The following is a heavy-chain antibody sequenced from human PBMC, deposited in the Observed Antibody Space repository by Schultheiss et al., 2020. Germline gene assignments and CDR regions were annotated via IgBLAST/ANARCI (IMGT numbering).Heavy chain of an antibody. D-gene: IGHD2-8*02. J-gene: IGHJ6*02. V-gene: IGHV4-34*01. CDR3: ASPLGTGYYYYYYGMDV. Sequence: SETLSLTCAVYGGSFSGYYWSWIRQPPGKVLEWIGYIYHSGSTYYNPSLKSRVTISVDRSKNQFSLKLSSVTAADTAVYYCASPLGTGYYYYYYGMDVWGQGTTVTVSS. CDR1: GGSFSGYY. CDR2: IYHSGST.